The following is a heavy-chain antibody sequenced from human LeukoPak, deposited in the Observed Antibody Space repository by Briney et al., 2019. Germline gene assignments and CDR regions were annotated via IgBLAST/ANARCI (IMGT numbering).Heavy chain of an antibody. D-gene: IGHD3-3*01. CDR1: GFTFSNYA. J-gene: IGHJ4*02. V-gene: IGHV3-23*01. CDR2: ISTSGGGT. CDR3: AKDKIPDGHYSIDS. Sequence: PGGSLRLSCAASGFTFSNYAMSWVRQAPGMGLEWVSIISTSGGGTYYADSVKGRFTISRDSSKNTLYLQMNNLRAEDTAVYYCAKDKIPDGHYSIDSWGQGTVVTVSS.